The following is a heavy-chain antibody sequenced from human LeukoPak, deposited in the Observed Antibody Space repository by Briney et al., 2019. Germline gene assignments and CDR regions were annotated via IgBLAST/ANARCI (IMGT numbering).Heavy chain of an antibody. J-gene: IGHJ5*02. V-gene: IGHV3-53*04. CDR2: IYSGGNT. Sequence: GGSLRLSCAASGFTVSSSPINWVRQAPGRGLEWVSVIYSGGNTFYADSVKGRFTISRHNSENTLYLQMNSLSAGDTAVYYCVRLMGSGWFDPWGQGTLVTVFS. D-gene: IGHD1-26*01. CDR1: GFTVSSSP. CDR3: VRLMGSGWFDP.